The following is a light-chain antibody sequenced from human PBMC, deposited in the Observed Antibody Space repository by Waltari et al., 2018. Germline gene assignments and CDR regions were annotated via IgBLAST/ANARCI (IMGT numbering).Light chain of an antibody. CDR2: KDS. J-gene: IGLJ2*01. Sequence: SHDLPHPHSLSVSPGQTATISGHAATLAQTYVAWYQQRPGHAPVMLIYKDSVRPSEIPERFSASSSGTTATLTITGVQAEDEADYYCQSTDSSDSLFLFGGGTKLTFV. CDR1: TLAQTY. CDR3: QSTDSSDSLFL. V-gene: IGLV3-25*03.